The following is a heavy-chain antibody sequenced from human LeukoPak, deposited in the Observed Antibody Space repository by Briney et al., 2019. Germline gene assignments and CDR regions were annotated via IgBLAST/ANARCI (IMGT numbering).Heavy chain of an antibody. V-gene: IGHV3-33*01. J-gene: IGHJ4*02. CDR2: IWYDGSNK. Sequence: GGSLRLSCAASGFTFSSYGMHWVRQAPGKGLEWVAVIWYDGSNKYYADSVKGRFTISRGNSKNTLYLQMNRLRAEDTAVYYCARDNGATVDYWGQGTLVTVSS. D-gene: IGHD3-10*01. CDR3: ARDNGATVDY. CDR1: GFTFSSYG.